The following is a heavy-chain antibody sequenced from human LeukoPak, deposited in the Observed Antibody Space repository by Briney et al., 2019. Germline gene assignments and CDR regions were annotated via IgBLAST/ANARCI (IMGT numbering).Heavy chain of an antibody. CDR3: SREGTAGTNLNWFDL. Sequence: SETLSLTCTVSGGSISRYYWSGVRQPPGKGLEWIGYISYSGSTNFNPSLKSRVTISVDTSKNQFSLKLSSVTAADTAVYYCSREGTAGTNLNWFDLWGQGTLVTVSS. J-gene: IGHJ5*02. D-gene: IGHD1-14*01. V-gene: IGHV4-59*01. CDR1: GGSISRYY. CDR2: ISYSGST.